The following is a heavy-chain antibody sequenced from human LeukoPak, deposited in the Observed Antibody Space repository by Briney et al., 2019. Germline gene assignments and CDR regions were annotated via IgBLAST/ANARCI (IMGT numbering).Heavy chain of an antibody. J-gene: IGHJ6*03. D-gene: IGHD3-10*01. CDR2: IYSSGST. Sequence: SETLSLTCTVSGGSMNSGSYYWSWIRQSAGKGLEWIGRIYSSGSTNYSPSLQSRVTISVDTSKNQFSLKLSSVTAADTAVYYCAREGITLVRGVQTYYYYYMDVWGKGTTVTISS. CDR3: AREGITLVRGVQTYYYYYMDV. CDR1: GGSMNSGSYY. V-gene: IGHV4-61*02.